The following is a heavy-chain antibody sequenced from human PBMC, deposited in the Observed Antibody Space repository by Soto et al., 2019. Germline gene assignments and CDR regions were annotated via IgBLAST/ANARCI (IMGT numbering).Heavy chain of an antibody. Sequence: VASVKISCKASGYTLSDYYIHWVRQAPGQGLEWMGWINPNSGGTKYAPKFQGGVTMTRDTSITTAYMELSRLRSGDTAVYYCAGEPATAKQEGVEFWGKGTLVTVSS. D-gene: IGHD1-1*01. J-gene: IGHJ4*02. CDR3: AGEPATAKQEGVEF. CDR2: INPNSGGT. CDR1: GYTLSDYY. V-gene: IGHV1-2*02.